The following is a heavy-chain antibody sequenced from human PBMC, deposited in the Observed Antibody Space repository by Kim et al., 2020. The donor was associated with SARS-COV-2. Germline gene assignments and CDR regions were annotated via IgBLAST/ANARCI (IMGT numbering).Heavy chain of an antibody. D-gene: IGHD5-12*01. CDR3: AHRRGGGGYDYSLDLDY. J-gene: IGHJ4*02. CDR1: GFSISTSGVG. Sequence: SGPTLVRPTQTLTLTCTLSGFSISTSGVGVGWIRQPPGKALEWLALIYWDDDKRYSPSLKSRLTITKDTSKNQVVLKMTNMDPEDTATYYGAHRRGGGGYDYSLDLDYWGQGTLVTVSS. V-gene: IGHV2-5*02. CDR2: IYWDDDK.